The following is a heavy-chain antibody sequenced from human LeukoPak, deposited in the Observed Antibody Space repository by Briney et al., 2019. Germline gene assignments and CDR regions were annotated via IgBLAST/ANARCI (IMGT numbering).Heavy chain of an antibody. CDR3: ARRACSSTSCLPLGAFDI. D-gene: IGHD2-2*01. J-gene: IGHJ3*02. V-gene: IGHV1-2*02. Sequence: GASVKVSCKASGYTFTGYYMHWVRQAPGQGLEWMGWINPNSGGTNYAQKFQGRVTMTRDTSISTAYMELSRLRSDDTAVYYCARRACSSTSCLPLGAFDIWGQGTMVTVSS. CDR1: GYTFTGYY. CDR2: INPNSGGT.